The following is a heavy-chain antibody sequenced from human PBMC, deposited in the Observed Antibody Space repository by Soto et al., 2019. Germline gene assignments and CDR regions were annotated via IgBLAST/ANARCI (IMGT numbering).Heavy chain of an antibody. J-gene: IGHJ6*02. D-gene: IGHD6-25*01. CDR3: ARVAAGLGMDV. V-gene: IGHV4-59*01. CDR2: IYYSGST. CDR1: GGSISSYY. Sequence: PSETLSLTCTVSGGSISSYYWSWIRQPPGKGLEWIGYIYYSGSTNYNPSLKSRVTISVDTSKNQFSLKLSSVTAADTAVYYCARVAAGLGMDVWGQGTTVTVSS.